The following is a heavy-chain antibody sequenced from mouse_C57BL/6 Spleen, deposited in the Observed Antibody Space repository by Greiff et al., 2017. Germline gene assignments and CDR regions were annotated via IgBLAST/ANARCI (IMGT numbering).Heavy chain of an antibody. J-gene: IGHJ2*01. CDR1: GYTFTSYW. CDR2: IDPSYSYT. CDR3: AGYYDYFDY. Sequence: QVQLQQPGAELVRPGTSVKLSCKASGYTFTSYWMHWVKQRPGQGLEWIGVIDPSYSYTNYNQKFKGKATLTVDTSSSTAYMQLSSLTSEDSAVYYCAGYYDYFDYWGQGTTLTVSS. V-gene: IGHV1-59*01. D-gene: IGHD1-1*01.